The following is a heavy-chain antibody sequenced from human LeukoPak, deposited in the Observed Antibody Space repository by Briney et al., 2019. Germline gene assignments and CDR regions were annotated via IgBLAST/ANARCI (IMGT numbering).Heavy chain of an antibody. V-gene: IGHV1-69*13. D-gene: IGHD2-2*01. CDR2: IIPIFGTA. Sequence: GASVKVSCKASGGTFSSYAISWVRQAPGQGLEWMGGIIPIFGTANYAQKFQSRVTITADESTSTAYMELSSLRSEDTAVYYCASPQRDCSSTSCYVGLFDYWGQGTLVTVSS. CDR3: ASPQRDCSSTSCYVGLFDY. CDR1: GGTFSSYA. J-gene: IGHJ4*02.